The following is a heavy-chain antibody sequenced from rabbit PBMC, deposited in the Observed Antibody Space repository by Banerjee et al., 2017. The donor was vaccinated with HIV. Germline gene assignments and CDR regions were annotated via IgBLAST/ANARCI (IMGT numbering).Heavy chain of an antibody. CDR2: IYGGSSGST. V-gene: IGHV1S45*01. Sequence: QEQLVESGGGLVQPEGSLTLTCKASGFTISSSYWICWVRQAPGKGLEWIACIYGGSSGSTGYASWAKGRFTISKTSSTTVTLQMTSLTAADTATYFCARLYNYWVNLWGQGTLVTVS. D-gene: IGHD1-1*01. CDR1: GFTISSSYW. J-gene: IGHJ4*01. CDR3: ARLYNYWVNL.